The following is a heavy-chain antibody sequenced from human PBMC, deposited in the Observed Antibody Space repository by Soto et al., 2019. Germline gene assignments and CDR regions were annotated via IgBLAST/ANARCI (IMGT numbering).Heavy chain of an antibody. V-gene: IGHV3-74*01. CDR2: INSDGSST. CDR3: ARDLKQQLVLHYYYYYGMDV. Sequence: EVQLLESGGGLVQPGGSLRLSCAASGFTFPNCAMSWVRQAPGKGLVWVSRINSDGSSTSYADSVKGRFTISRDNAKNTLYLQMNSLRAEDTAVYYCARDLKQQLVLHYYYYYGMDVWGQGTTVTVSS. CDR1: GFTFPNCA. J-gene: IGHJ6*02. D-gene: IGHD6-13*01.